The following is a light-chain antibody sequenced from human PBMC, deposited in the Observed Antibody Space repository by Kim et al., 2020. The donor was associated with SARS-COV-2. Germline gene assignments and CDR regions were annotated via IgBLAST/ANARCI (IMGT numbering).Light chain of an antibody. CDR1: SSDVGGYNY. Sequence: SVTISCTGTSSDVGGYNYVSWYQQHPGKAPKLMIYDVSKRPSGVPDRFSGSKSGNTASLTVSGLQAEDEADYYCSSYAGSNNLVFGGGTQLTVL. CDR3: SSYAGSNNLV. V-gene: IGLV2-8*01. J-gene: IGLJ2*01. CDR2: DVS.